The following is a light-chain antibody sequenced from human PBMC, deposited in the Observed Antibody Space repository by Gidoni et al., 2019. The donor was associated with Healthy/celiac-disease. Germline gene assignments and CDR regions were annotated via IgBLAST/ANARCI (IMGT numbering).Light chain of an antibody. Sequence: DIQMTQSPSTLSASVGDRVTITCRASQSISSWLAWYQQKPGKAPKLLIYKASSLESGVPSRISGSGSGTEFTLTISSLQPDDFATYYCQQYNSSTWTFGQGTKVEIK. CDR3: QQYNSSTWT. V-gene: IGKV1-5*03. CDR1: QSISSW. CDR2: KAS. J-gene: IGKJ1*01.